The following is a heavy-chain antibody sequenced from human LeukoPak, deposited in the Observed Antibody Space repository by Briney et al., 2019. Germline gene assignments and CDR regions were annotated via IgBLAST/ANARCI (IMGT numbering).Heavy chain of an antibody. Sequence: PSETLSLTCTVSGGSISSYYWSWIRQPPGKGLEWIGYIYYSGSTNYNPSLKSRVTISVDTSKNQFSLKLSSVTAADTAVYYCARGGYGDAFDIWGQGTMVTVSS. CDR2: IYYSGST. V-gene: IGHV4-59*01. J-gene: IGHJ3*02. D-gene: IGHD5-12*01. CDR1: GGSISSYY. CDR3: ARGGYGDAFDI.